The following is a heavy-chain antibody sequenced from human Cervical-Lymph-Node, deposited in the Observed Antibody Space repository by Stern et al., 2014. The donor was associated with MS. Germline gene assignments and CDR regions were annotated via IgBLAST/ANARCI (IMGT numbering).Heavy chain of an antibody. J-gene: IGHJ2*01. CDR3: ATTTVTSYWYFHL. CDR2: IIPIFGTA. V-gene: IGHV1-69*01. CDR1: GGSFNNYA. Sequence: QVQLVQSGAEVRRPGSSVKVSCAASGGSFNNYAVSWVRQAPGQGLEWMGGIIPIFGTADYAQNFQGRLTITADESTSTAYMELTTLRSEDTAVYYCATTTVTSYWYFHLWGRGTLVTVSS. D-gene: IGHD4-17*01.